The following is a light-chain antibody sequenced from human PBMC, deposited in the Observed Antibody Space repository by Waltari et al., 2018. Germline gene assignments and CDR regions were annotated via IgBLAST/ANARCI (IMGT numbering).Light chain of an antibody. V-gene: IGLV1-40*01. CDR1: SPNIGAGYD. J-gene: IGLJ2*01. Sequence: QSVLTQPPSVSGAPGQRVTIPCTGSSPNIGAGYDVPWYQQLPGTAPKLLIYGNSNRHSGVPDRFSGSKSGTSASLAITGLQAEDEADYYCQSYDSSLSGSVFGGGTKLTVL. CDR3: QSYDSSLSGSV. CDR2: GNS.